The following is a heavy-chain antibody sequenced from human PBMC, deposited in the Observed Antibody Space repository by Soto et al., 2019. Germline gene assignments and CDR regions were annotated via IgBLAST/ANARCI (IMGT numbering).Heavy chain of an antibody. CDR2: ISSSSSYI. CDR1: GFTFSSYS. CDR3: ASGGSSLNFDS. J-gene: IGHJ4*02. Sequence: PGGSLRLSCAASGFTFSSYSMNWVRQAPGKGLEWVSSISSSSSYIYYADSVKGRFTISRDNAKNTLFLQMNSLRAEDTAVYFCASGGSSLNFDSWGQGTLVTVSS. D-gene: IGHD6-13*01. V-gene: IGHV3-21*01.